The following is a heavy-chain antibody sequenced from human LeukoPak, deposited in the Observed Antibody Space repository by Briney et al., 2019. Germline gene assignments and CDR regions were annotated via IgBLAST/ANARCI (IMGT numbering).Heavy chain of an antibody. CDR2: ISYDGSNK. Sequence: GGSLRLSCAASGFTFSSYAMHWVCQAPRKGLERVAVISYDGSNKCYADSVKSGFTTSRDNSKNTLYLQMDSRRAEDTAVYYCARWSRSHRLRALDYWGQGTLVTGSS. CDR1: GFTFSSYA. J-gene: IGHJ4*02. CDR3: ARWSRSHRLRALDY. V-gene: IGHV3-30-3*01. D-gene: IGHD3-3*01.